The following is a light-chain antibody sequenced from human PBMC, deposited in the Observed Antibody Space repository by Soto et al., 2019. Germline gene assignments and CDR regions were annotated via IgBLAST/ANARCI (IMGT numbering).Light chain of an antibody. V-gene: IGLV2-14*01. CDR1: SSDVGGYNY. CDR3: RSYTSSSTLV. J-gene: IGLJ1*01. CDR2: EVS. Sequence: QSALTQPASVSGSPGQTITISCTGTSSDVGGYNYVSWYQQHPGKAPKLMIYEVSNRPSGVSNRFSGSKSGNTASLTLSGLQAEDEADYYCRSYTSSSTLVFGTGTKVTVL.